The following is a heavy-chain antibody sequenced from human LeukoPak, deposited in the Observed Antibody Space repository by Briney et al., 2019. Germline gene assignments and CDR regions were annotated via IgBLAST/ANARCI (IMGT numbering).Heavy chain of an antibody. CDR1: GFTFSSYA. J-gene: IGHJ5*02. D-gene: IGHD1-1*01. V-gene: IGHV3-23*01. CDR2: ISSDGST. Sequence: GGSLRLSCAASGFTFSSYAMSWVRRAPGKGLEWVSGISSDGSTYYADSVKGRFTISRDNSKNTLYLQMNSLRAEDTAVYYCTKRTSTLDDPWGQGTLVTVSS. CDR3: TKRTSTLDDP.